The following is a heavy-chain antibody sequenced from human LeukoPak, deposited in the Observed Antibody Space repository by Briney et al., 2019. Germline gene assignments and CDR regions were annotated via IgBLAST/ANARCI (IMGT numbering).Heavy chain of an antibody. Sequence: PGGSLRLSCSASGFIFSNYWMSWVRQAPGKGLEWVANINQDGREKYYVDSVRGRFTISRDNAKNSLSLQMNSLRAEDTALYYCARDKSYGDSEDYWGQGTPVTVSS. V-gene: IGHV3-7*05. CDR1: GFIFSNYW. J-gene: IGHJ4*02. CDR2: INQDGREK. D-gene: IGHD4-17*01. CDR3: ARDKSYGDSEDY.